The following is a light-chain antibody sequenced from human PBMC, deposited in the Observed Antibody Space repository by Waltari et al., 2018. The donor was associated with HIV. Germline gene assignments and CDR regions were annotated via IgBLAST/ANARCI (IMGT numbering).Light chain of an antibody. Sequence: DIVMTQSPDSLAVSLDERATINCKSSQTVFYSSNHKNYLAWYQQKPGQPPKLLIYWASTRESGVPDRFSGSGSGTDFTLTISSLQAEDVAVYYCQQYFSLPLTFGGGTKVEIK. CDR2: WAS. J-gene: IGKJ4*01. V-gene: IGKV4-1*01. CDR3: QQYFSLPLT. CDR1: QTVFYSSNHKNY.